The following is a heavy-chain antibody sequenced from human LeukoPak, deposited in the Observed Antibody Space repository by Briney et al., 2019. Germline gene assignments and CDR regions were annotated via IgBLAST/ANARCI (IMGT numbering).Heavy chain of an antibody. J-gene: IGHJ4*02. CDR1: GFTLSSNC. D-gene: IGHD4-17*01. V-gene: IGHV3-66*01. CDR2: IYSCGST. CDR3: ARGATVTTSWLDY. Sequence: GGSLTLSCAASGFTLSSNCMYCVRQAPGRGLEWVSLIYSCGSTTHADSVKGRFTISRDNSNNTLYLQMNSLRAEHTAVYYCARGATVTTSWLDYWGQGTLVTVSS.